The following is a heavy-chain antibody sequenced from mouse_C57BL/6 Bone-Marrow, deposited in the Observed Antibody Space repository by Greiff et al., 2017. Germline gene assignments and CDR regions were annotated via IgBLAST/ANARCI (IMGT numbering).Heavy chain of an antibody. Sequence: QVQLQQPGAELARPGASVKLSCKASGYTFTSYGISWVKQRTGQGLEWIGEIYPRSGNTYYNEKFKGKATLTADKSSSTASLELRSLPSEDSAVDFCAREEEWLLQWAWFAYWGQGTLVTVSA. CDR1: GYTFTSYG. V-gene: IGHV1-81*01. J-gene: IGHJ3*01. D-gene: IGHD2-3*01. CDR3: AREEEWLLQWAWFAY. CDR2: IYPRSGNT.